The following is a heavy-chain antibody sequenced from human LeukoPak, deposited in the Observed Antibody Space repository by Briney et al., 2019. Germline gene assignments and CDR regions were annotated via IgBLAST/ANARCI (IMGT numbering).Heavy chain of an antibody. Sequence: PVKVSCKASGGTFSSYAISWVRQAPGQGLEWMGRIIPILGIANYAQKFQGRVTITADKSTSTAYMELSSLRSEDTAVYYCARERSGSVPDYWGQGTLVTVSS. D-gene: IGHD5-12*01. CDR2: IIPILGIA. CDR3: ARERSGSVPDY. J-gene: IGHJ4*02. V-gene: IGHV1-69*04. CDR1: GGTFSSYA.